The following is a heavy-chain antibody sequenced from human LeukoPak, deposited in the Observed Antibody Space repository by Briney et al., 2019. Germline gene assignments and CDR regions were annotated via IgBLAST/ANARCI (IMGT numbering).Heavy chain of an antibody. D-gene: IGHD1/OR15-1a*01. CDR2: INPDGTYT. Sequence: GGSLRLSCVASGFNFNTYWMHWVRQVPGKGLMSVSRINPDGTYTNYAGSVKGRFTISRDNAKNTLYLQMNSLRVEDAAVYYCARDRDWNIDLWGQGTLVTVSS. CDR1: GFNFNTYW. CDR3: ARDRDWNIDL. J-gene: IGHJ5*02. V-gene: IGHV3-74*01.